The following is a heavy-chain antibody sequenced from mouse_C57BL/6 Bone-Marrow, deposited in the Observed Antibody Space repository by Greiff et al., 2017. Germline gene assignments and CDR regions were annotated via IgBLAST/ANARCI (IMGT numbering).Heavy chain of an antibody. CDR2: IDPNSGGT. CDR1: GYTFTSYW. V-gene: IGHV1-72*01. CDR3: ARDRDTYYAMDY. J-gene: IGHJ4*01. D-gene: IGHD5-1-1*01. Sequence: SCTASGYTFTSYWMHWVKQRPGRGLEWIGRIDPNSGGTKYNEKFKSKATLTVDKPSSTAYMQLSSLTSEDSAVYYCARDRDTYYAMDYWGQGTSVTVSS.